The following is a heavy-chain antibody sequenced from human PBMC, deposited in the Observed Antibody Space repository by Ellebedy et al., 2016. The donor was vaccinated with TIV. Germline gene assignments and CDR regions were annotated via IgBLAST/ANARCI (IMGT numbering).Heavy chain of an antibody. Sequence: AASVKVSCKASGYTFTSYDINWVRQATGQGLEWMGWMNPNSGNTGYAQKFQGRVTMTRNTSISTAYMELSSLRSEDTAVYYCAFSLGYSYGYGYYFDYWGQGTLVTVSS. CDR1: GYTFTSYD. CDR2: MNPNSGNT. J-gene: IGHJ4*02. CDR3: AFSLGYSYGYGYYFDY. V-gene: IGHV1-8*01. D-gene: IGHD5-18*01.